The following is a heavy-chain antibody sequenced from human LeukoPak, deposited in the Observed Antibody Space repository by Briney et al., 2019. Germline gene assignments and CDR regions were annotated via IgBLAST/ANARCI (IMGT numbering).Heavy chain of an antibody. Sequence: APVKVSFKASGYTFTSYAMHWVRQAPGQRLEWMGWINPGNGNTKYSQKFQGRVTITRNTSASTAFMELSSLRSEDTAVYYCARDRGWELRHFDYWGQGTLVTVSS. D-gene: IGHD1-26*01. CDR2: INPGNGNT. CDR1: GYTFTSYA. J-gene: IGHJ4*02. V-gene: IGHV1-3*01. CDR3: ARDRGWELRHFDY.